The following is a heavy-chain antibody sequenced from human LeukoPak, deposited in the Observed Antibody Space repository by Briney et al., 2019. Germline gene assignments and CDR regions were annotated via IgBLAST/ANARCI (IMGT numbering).Heavy chain of an antibody. CDR3: AREVHYGSGSYPLDY. V-gene: IGHV1-2*04. Sequence: ASVKVSCKASGYTFTGYYMHWVRQAPGQGLEWMGWINPNSDGTNYAQKFQGWVTMTRDTSISTAYMELSRLRSDDTAVYYCAREVHYGSGSYPLDYWGQGTLVTVSS. D-gene: IGHD3-10*01. CDR1: GYTFTGYY. J-gene: IGHJ4*02. CDR2: INPNSDGT.